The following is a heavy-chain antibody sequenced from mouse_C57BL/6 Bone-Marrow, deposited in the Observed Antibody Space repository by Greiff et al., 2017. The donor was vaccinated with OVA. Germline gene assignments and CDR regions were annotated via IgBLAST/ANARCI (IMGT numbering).Heavy chain of an antibody. J-gene: IGHJ3*01. CDR1: GYTFTSYG. CDR3: ARSPIYYD. CDR2: IYPRSGNT. Sequence: QVQLQQSGAELARPGASVKLSCKASGYTFTSYGISWVKQRTGQGLEWIGEIYPRSGNTYYNEKFKGKATLTADKSSSTAYMEPRSLTSEDSAVYFCARSPIYYDWGQGTLVTVSA. V-gene: IGHV1-81*01. D-gene: IGHD2-4*01.